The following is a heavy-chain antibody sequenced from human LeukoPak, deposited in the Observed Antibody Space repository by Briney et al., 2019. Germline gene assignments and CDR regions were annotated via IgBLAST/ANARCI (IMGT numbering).Heavy chain of an antibody. CDR1: GGSISSYY. CDR2: IYTSGST. J-gene: IGHJ6*03. D-gene: IGHD3-10*01. Sequence: PSETLSLTCTVSGGSISSYYWSWIRRPAGKGLEWIGRIYTSGSTNYNPSLKSRVTMSVDTSKNQFSLKLSSVTAADTAVYYCARTTGSGSYYYYYYYYMDVWGKGTTVTVSS. CDR3: ARTTGSGSYYYYYYYYMDV. V-gene: IGHV4-4*07.